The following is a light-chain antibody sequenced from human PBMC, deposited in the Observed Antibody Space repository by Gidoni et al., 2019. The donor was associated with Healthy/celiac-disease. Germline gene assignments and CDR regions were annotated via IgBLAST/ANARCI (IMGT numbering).Light chain of an antibody. Sequence: IFFTQSPATLSLSPVERATLSCRASQSVSSYLAWYQQKPGQAPRLLIYDASNRATGIPARFSGSGSGTDLTLTISSLEHEDLAVYCCQQRSNWSSFGHGTKVEIK. V-gene: IGKV3-11*01. CDR3: QQRSNWSS. CDR1: QSVSSY. J-gene: IGKJ3*01. CDR2: DAS.